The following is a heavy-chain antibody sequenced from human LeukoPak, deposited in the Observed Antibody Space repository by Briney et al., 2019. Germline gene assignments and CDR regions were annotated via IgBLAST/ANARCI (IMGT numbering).Heavy chain of an antibody. J-gene: IGHJ4*02. CDR1: GFTFSSYW. V-gene: IGHV3-7*01. CDR2: IKQDGSEK. Sequence: GGPLRLSCAASGFTFSSYWMSWVRQAPGKGLEWVANIKQDGSEKYYVDSVKGRFTISRDNAKNSLYLQMNSLRAEDTAVYYCASSPPYSSGWRPFDYWGQGTLVTVSS. CDR3: ASSPPYSSGWRPFDY. D-gene: IGHD6-19*01.